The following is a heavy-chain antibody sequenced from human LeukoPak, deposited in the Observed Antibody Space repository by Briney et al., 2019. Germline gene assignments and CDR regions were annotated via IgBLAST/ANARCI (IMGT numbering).Heavy chain of an antibody. D-gene: IGHD6-19*01. CDR3: ARRAYSSGWYGY. J-gene: IGHJ4*02. CDR2: INHSGST. V-gene: IGHV4-34*01. Sequence: KASETLSLTCAVYGGSFSGYSWSWIRQPPGKGLEWIGEINHSGSTNYNPSLKSRVTISVDTSKNQFSLKLSSVTAADTAVYYCARRAYSSGWYGYWGQGTLVTVSS. CDR1: GGSFSGYS.